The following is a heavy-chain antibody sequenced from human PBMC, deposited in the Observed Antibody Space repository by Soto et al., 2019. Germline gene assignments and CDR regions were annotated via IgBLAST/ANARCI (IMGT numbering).Heavy chain of an antibody. Sequence: SETLSLTCAVYGGSFSGYYWSWIRQPPGKGLEWIGEINHSGSTNYNPSLKSRVTISVDTSKNQFSLKLSSVTAADTAVYYCARASGWFGEVYFDYWGQGTLVTVSS. D-gene: IGHD3-10*01. J-gene: IGHJ4*02. V-gene: IGHV4-34*01. CDR1: GGSFSGYY. CDR3: ARASGWFGEVYFDY. CDR2: INHSGST.